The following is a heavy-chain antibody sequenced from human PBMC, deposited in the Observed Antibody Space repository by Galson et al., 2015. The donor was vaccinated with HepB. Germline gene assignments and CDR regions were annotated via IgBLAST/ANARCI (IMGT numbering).Heavy chain of an antibody. CDR1: GLTFSSYG. V-gene: IGHV3-30*18. J-gene: IGHJ4*02. Sequence: SLRLSCAASGLTFSSYGMHWVRQAPGKGLEWVAVISYDGSNKYYADSVKGRFTISRDNSKNTLYLQMNSLRAEDTAVYYCAKELGSTRYYFDYWGQGTLVTVSS. CDR2: ISYDGSNK. D-gene: IGHD2-15*01. CDR3: AKELGSTRYYFDY.